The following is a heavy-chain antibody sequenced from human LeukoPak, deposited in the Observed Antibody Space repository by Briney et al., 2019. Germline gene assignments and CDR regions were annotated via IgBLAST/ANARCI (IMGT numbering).Heavy chain of an antibody. D-gene: IGHD5-12*01. V-gene: IGHV3-21*01. CDR2: ITSSSSYA. CDR3: ARDPYSGHYGNDYYYYMDV. CDR1: GFTFSTYN. Sequence: PGGSLRLSCEASGFTFSTYNMNWVRQAPGKRLELVSSITSSSSYAFYADSVKGRFTISRDNAKSSLYLQMNNLRAEDTAVYYCARDPYSGHYGNDYYYYMDVWGKGTTVTISS. J-gene: IGHJ6*03.